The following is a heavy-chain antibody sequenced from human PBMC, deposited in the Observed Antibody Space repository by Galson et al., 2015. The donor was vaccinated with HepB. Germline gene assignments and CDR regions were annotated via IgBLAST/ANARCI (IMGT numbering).Heavy chain of an antibody. J-gene: IGHJ5*02. CDR3: VSTSSGWTNDP. Sequence: SLRLSCAASGFTFSIFGMHWVRQAPGKGLEWVAMIWYDGTQTYYTDSVGGRFAISRDNSKNTLYLQMNSLRVEDTAVYYCVSTSSGWTNDPWGQGTLVTVSS. CDR1: GFTFSIFG. V-gene: IGHV3-33*01. D-gene: IGHD6-19*01. CDR2: IWYDGTQT.